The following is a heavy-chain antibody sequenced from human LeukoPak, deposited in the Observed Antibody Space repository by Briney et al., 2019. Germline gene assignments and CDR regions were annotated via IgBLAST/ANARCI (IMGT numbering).Heavy chain of an antibody. V-gene: IGHV1-8*01. CDR3: ARGSMYYYDSKDAFDI. CDR2: MNPNSGNT. J-gene: IGHJ3*02. Sequence: ASVKVSCKASGYTFTSYDINWVRQATGQGLEWMGWMNPNSGNTGYAQKFQGRVTMTRNTSISTAYMELSSLRSEDTAVYYCARGSMYYYDSKDAFDIWGQGTMVTVSS. D-gene: IGHD3-22*01. CDR1: GYTFTSYD.